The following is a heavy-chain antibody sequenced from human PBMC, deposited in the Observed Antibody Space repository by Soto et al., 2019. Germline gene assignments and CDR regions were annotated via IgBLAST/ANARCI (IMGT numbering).Heavy chain of an antibody. V-gene: IGHV1-18*01. Sequence: QVQLVQSGAEVKKPGASVKVSCKASGYTFISYGISWVRQAPGQGLEWMGWISGYNGNTKYAQKLQGRVTMTTDTSPRTAYMELRSLRSADKAVYYCARDLVAQIVDYWGQGPLVTVAA. CDR2: ISGYNGNT. CDR1: GYTFISYG. D-gene: IGHD2-15*01. J-gene: IGHJ4*02. CDR3: ARDLVAQIVDY.